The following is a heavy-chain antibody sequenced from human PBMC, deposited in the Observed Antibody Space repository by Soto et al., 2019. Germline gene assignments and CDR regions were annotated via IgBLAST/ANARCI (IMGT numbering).Heavy chain of an antibody. V-gene: IGHV3-33*01. D-gene: IGHD4-17*01. J-gene: IGHJ3*02. CDR3: ARYLVTTAFDI. Sequence: GGSLRLSCAASGFTFSSYGMHWVRQAPGKGLEWVAVIWYDGSNKYYADSVKGRSTISRDNSKNTLYLQMNSLRAEDTAVYYCARYLVTTAFDIWGQGTMVTVSS. CDR2: IWYDGSNK. CDR1: GFTFSSYG.